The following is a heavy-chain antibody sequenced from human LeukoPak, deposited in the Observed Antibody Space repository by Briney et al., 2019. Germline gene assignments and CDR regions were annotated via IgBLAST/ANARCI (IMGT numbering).Heavy chain of an antibody. CDR2: IKQDGGEK. V-gene: IGHV3-7*01. CDR1: GFTFSNYW. D-gene: IGHD3-3*01. J-gene: IGHJ4*02. CDR3: GKEGGLYDSGGYFDY. Sequence: PGGSLRLSCAASGFTFSNYWMSWVRQAPGKGLEWVTNIKQDGGEKYYVDSVKGRFTISRDNAKNSLYLQMNSLRAEDTAVYHCGKEGGLYDSGGYFDYWGQGALVTVSS.